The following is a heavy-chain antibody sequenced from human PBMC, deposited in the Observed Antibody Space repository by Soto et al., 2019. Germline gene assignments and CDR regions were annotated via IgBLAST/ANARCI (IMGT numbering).Heavy chain of an antibody. D-gene: IGHD1-1*01. CDR3: ARGNRHNSGARDY. CDR2: ISGSGGST. J-gene: IGHJ4*02. V-gene: IGHV3-21*01. CDR1: GFTFSNAW. Sequence: GGSLRLSCAASGFTFSNAWINWVRQAPGKGLEWVSAISGSGGSTYYADSVKGRFTISRDNAKNSLYLQMNSLRAEDTAVYYCARGNRHNSGARDYWGQGALVTVSS.